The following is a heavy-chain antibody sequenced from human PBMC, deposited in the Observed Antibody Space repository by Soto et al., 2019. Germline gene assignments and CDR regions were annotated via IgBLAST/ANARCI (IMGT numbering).Heavy chain of an antibody. CDR2: IIPILGIA. Sequence: QVQLVQSGAEVKKPGSSVKVSCKASGGTFSSYTISWVRQAPGQGLEWMGRIIPILGIANYAQKFQGRVTITADKSTSTAYMELSSLRSEDTAVYYCARGHSHTDSRSWSTRGFDYWGQGTLVTVSS. V-gene: IGHV1-69*02. D-gene: IGHD6-13*01. CDR1: GGTFSSYT. CDR3: ARGHSHTDSRSWSTRGFDY. J-gene: IGHJ4*02.